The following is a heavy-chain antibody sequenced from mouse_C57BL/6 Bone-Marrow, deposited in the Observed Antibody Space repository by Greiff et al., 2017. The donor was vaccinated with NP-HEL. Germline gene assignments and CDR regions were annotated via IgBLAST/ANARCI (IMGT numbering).Heavy chain of an antibody. CDR3: ARKGTVVNYFDY. D-gene: IGHD1-1*01. Sequence: VQLKESGGGLVQPGGSLKLSCAASGFTFSDYYLYWVRQTPEKRLEWVAYISNGGGSTYYPDTVKGRFTISRDNAKNTLYLQMSRLKSEDTAMYYCARKGTVVNYFDYWGQGTTLTVSS. CDR1: GFTFSDYY. CDR2: ISNGGGST. V-gene: IGHV5-12*01. J-gene: IGHJ2*01.